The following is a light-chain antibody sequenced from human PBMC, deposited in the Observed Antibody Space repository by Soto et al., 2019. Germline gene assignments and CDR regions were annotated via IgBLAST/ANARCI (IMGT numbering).Light chain of an antibody. Sequence: EVVLTQSKGTLSLSPGERATLSCRASQTVRNNYLAWYQQKPGQAPRLLIYDASSRATGIPDRFSGGGSGTDFTLTISRLEPEDFAVYYCQQRSNWPLITFGQGTRLEI. CDR1: QTVRNNY. V-gene: IGKV3D-20*02. J-gene: IGKJ5*01. CDR3: QQRSNWPLIT. CDR2: DAS.